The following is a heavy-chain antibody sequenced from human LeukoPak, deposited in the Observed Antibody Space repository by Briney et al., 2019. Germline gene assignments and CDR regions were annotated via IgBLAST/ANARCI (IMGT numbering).Heavy chain of an antibody. CDR1: GVSIDRSNW. V-gene: IGHV4-4*02. CDR3: AKRGSSEPFFDY. Sequence: SETLSLTCAVSGVSIDRSNWWSWVRQPPGKGLEWIGEIFHSGSTHYNPSLKSRVTISVDKSKNQFSLKLTSVSAADTAVYYCAKRGSSEPFFDYWGQGTLVIVSS. D-gene: IGHD6-6*01. CDR2: IFHSGST. J-gene: IGHJ4*02.